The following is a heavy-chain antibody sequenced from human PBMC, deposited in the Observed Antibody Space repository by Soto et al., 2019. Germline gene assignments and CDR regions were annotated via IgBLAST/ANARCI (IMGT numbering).Heavy chain of an antibody. CDR3: AGGDNYYGSGWDY. V-gene: IGHV1-69*06. Sequence: QVQLVQSGAEVKKPGSSVKVSCKASGGTFSSYAISWVRQAPGQGLEWMGGIIPIFGTANYAQKFQGRVTSPEDKSTGPAYMELSSLRYEDTAVYYGAGGDNYYGSGWDYWGQGTLVTVSS. J-gene: IGHJ4*02. CDR2: IIPIFGTA. CDR1: GGTFSSYA. D-gene: IGHD3-10*01.